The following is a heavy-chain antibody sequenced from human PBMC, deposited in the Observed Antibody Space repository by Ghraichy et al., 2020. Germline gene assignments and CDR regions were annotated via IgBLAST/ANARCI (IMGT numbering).Heavy chain of an antibody. D-gene: IGHD2-2*01. CDR3: NCLLVGPGQIKNDY. J-gene: IGHJ4*02. Sequence: GGSLRLSCAASGFTLTYYWMHWVRHVPGKGLVWVARINADGSSRDYGDSAQGRFIISRDYAKNTIYLEMNSLGPEDTAVYYCNCLLVGPGQIKNDYWGQGTPVTVSS. CDR2: INADGSSR. CDR1: GFTLTYYW. V-gene: IGHV3-74*01.